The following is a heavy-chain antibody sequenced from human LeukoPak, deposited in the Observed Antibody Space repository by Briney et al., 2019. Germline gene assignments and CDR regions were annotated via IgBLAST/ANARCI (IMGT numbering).Heavy chain of an antibody. D-gene: IGHD2-2*01. J-gene: IGHJ4*02. CDR3: ASQHCTSTTCYAYFDY. CDR1: DGSFRSYY. CDR2: INHSGST. V-gene: IGHV4-34*01. Sequence: SETLSLTCGVYDGSFRSYYWNWIRQPPGKGLEWIGEINHSGSTNYNPSLKSRVTMSVDTSKKQFSLKLSSVTAADTAVYYCASQHCTSTTCYAYFDYWGQGTLVTVSS.